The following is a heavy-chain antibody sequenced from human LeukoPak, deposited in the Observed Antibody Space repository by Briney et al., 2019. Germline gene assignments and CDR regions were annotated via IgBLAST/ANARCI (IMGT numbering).Heavy chain of an antibody. CDR2: INPNSGGT. Sequence: GASVKVSCKASGYTFTGYYMHWVRQAPGQGLEWMGWINPNSGGTNYAQKFQGRVTMTRDTSISTAYMELSRLRSDDTAVYYCARMIAGYYYYGMDVWGRGTTVTVSS. J-gene: IGHJ6*02. CDR3: ARMIAGYYYYGMDV. D-gene: IGHD2-21*01. V-gene: IGHV1-2*02. CDR1: GYTFTGYY.